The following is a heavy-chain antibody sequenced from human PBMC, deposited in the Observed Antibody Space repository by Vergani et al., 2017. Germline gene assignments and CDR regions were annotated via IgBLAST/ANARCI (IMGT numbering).Heavy chain of an antibody. Sequence: EVQLVESGGGLVKPGGSLRLSCEASGFIFNNAWMSWVRQAPGKGLEYIGRIKSVSDGETRDYAAPVKGRFNISRDKSQNTVNLQMNSLRTEDTAVYFCANSVIAGNVGVAYFGMDVWGRGTTVTVSS. CDR2: IKSVSDGETR. D-gene: IGHD2/OR15-2a*01. V-gene: IGHV3-15*01. CDR1: GFIFNNAW. CDR3: ANSVIAGNVGVAYFGMDV. J-gene: IGHJ6*02.